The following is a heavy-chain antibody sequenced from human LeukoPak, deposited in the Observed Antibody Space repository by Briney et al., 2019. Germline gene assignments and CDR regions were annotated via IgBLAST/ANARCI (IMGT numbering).Heavy chain of an antibody. CDR1: GGSISSGGYY. V-gene: IGHV4-39*01. CDR2: IYYSGST. Sequence: PSETLSLTCTVSGGSISSGGYYWSWIRQPPGKGLEWIGSIYYSGSTYYNPSLKSRVTISVDTSKNQFSLKLSSVTAADTAVYYCARLLDSDYDILTGYYPSTSGAFDIWGQGTMVTVSS. D-gene: IGHD3-9*01. J-gene: IGHJ3*02. CDR3: ARLLDSDYDILTGYYPSTSGAFDI.